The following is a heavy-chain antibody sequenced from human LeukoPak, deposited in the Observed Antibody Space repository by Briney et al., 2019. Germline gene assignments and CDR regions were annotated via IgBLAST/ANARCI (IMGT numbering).Heavy chain of an antibody. V-gene: IGHV4-38-2*02. CDR2: IFHTGYT. CDR1: GYPISMGYF. Sequence: SETLSLTCTVSGYPISMGYFWGWIRQPPGKGLEWIGSIFHTGYTFYDPSFKRRLAISVDTSKNQFSLRLSSVTAADTAVYYCARETEKQWHYWGHGTMVTVSS. CDR3: ARETEKQWHY. J-gene: IGHJ3*01. D-gene: IGHD6-19*01.